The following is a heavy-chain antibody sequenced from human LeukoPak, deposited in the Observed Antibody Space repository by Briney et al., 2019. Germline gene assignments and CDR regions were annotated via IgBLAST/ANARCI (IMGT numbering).Heavy chain of an antibody. Sequence: SVKVSCKASGGTFSSYAISWVRQAPGQGLEWMGGIIPIFGTANYAQKFQGRVTITTDESTSTAYMELSSLRSEDTAVYYCAIVPGLYYYSSMDVWGKGTTVTGSS. CDR1: GGTFSSYA. J-gene: IGHJ6*03. CDR2: IIPIFGTA. CDR3: AIVPGLYYYSSMDV. V-gene: IGHV1-69*05.